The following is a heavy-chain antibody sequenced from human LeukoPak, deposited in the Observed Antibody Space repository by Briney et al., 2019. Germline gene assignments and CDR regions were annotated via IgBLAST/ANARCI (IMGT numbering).Heavy chain of an antibody. V-gene: IGHV4-59*01. CDR2: ISHSGST. Sequence: PSETLSLTCNVSGDSINTYFWNWIRQPPRKGLEWLGYISHSGSTNYNPSLKSRLTMSVDMSKNQFSLRLTSATAADTAVYFCAKSGWLRRAFFQHWGQGILVTVSS. J-gene: IGHJ1*01. D-gene: IGHD6-19*01. CDR3: AKSGWLRRAFFQH. CDR1: GDSINTYF.